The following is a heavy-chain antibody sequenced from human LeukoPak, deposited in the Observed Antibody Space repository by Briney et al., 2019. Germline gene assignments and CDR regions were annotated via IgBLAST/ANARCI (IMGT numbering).Heavy chain of an antibody. J-gene: IGHJ5*02. Sequence: ASVKVSCKASGYRFTDYYIHWVRQAPGQGLEWMGWINANSGGTNYAQNFRGRVTMTRDTSIRTVYMELSRLRSDDTAVYYRVREENWFDPWGQGTLVTVSS. V-gene: IGHV1-2*02. CDR1: GYRFTDYY. CDR3: VREENWFDP. CDR2: INANSGGT.